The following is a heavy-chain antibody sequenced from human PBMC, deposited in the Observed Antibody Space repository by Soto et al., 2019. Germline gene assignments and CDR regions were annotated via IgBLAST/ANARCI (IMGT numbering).Heavy chain of an antibody. CDR3: AKDAAMVSSTFNYFDY. Sequence: GGSLRLSCAASGFFFSSYAMSWVRQAPGKGLEWVSGIGGSGGYKSYADSVKGRFTISRDNSRNTLYLQMESLGAEDTAVYYCAKDAAMVSSTFNYFDYWGQGTLVTVSS. V-gene: IGHV3-23*01. CDR1: GFFFSSYA. J-gene: IGHJ4*02. CDR2: IGGSGGYK. D-gene: IGHD6-13*01.